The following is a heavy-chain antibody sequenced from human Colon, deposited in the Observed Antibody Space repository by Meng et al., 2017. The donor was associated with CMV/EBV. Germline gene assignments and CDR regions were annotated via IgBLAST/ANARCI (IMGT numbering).Heavy chain of an antibody. CDR3: AKDRVDDAYYFDY. Sequence: AASGFTFSSYAMSWVRKAPGKGLEWVSAISGTGSRTTYADSARGRFTISRDNSKNTLYLQMNSLSAGDTAVYYCAKDRVDDAYYFDYWGQGTLVTVSS. CDR1: GFTFSSYA. D-gene: IGHD2-15*01. CDR2: ISGTGSRT. V-gene: IGHV3-23*01. J-gene: IGHJ4*02.